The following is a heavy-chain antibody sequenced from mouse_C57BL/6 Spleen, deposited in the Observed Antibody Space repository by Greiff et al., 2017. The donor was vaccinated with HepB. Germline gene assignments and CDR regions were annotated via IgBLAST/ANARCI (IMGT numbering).Heavy chain of an antibody. CDR2: IDPSDSET. CDR3: AREGVYYDYDDWFAY. Sequence: QVQLQQPGAELVRPGSSVKLSCKASGYTFTSYWMHWVKQRPIQGLEWIGNIDPSDSETHYNQKFKDKATLTVDKSSSTAYMQLSSLTSEDSAVYYCAREGVYYDYDDWFAYWGQGTLVTVSA. V-gene: IGHV1-52*01. CDR1: GYTFTSYW. D-gene: IGHD2-4*01. J-gene: IGHJ3*01.